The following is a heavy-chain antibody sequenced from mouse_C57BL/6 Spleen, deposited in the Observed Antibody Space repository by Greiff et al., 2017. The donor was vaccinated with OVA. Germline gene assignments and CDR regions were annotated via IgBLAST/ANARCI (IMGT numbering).Heavy chain of an antibody. CDR1: GYTFTDYE. CDR3: TRWGYDGTVDY. D-gene: IGHD2-3*01. CDR2: IDPETGGT. J-gene: IGHJ2*01. Sequence: VQLVESGAELVRPGASVTLSCKASGYTFTDYEMHWVKQTPVHGLEWIGAIDPETGGTAYNQKFKGKAILTADKSSSTAYMELRSLTSEDSAVYYCTRWGYDGTVDYWGQGTTLTVSS. V-gene: IGHV1-15*01.